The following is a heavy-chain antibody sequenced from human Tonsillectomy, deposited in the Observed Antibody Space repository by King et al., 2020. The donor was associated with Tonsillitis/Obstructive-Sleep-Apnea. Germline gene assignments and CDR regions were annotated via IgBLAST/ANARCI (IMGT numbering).Heavy chain of an antibody. D-gene: IGHD2-8*01. CDR3: ARNKKYDWFDP. V-gene: IGHV1-18*01. Sequence: QLVQSGAEVKKPGASVKVSCKASGYTFSSYGISWVRQAPGQGLEWMGWISAYNGNTNYAQKLQGRVTMTKDTSTSTTYMELRSLGSDDTAVYYCARNKKYDWFDPWGQGTLVTVSS. J-gene: IGHJ5*02. CDR2: ISAYNGNT. CDR1: GYTFSSYG.